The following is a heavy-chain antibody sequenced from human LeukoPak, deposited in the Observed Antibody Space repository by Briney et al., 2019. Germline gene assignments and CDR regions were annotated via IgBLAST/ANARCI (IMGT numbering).Heavy chain of an antibody. CDR1: GFTFRNYW. D-gene: IGHD1-1*01. V-gene: IGHV3-7*01. J-gene: IGHJ4*02. CDR3: VTSPRGTGHY. CDR2: IKQDGSEK. Sequence: GGSLRLSCAASGFTFRNYWMHWARQAPGAGLELVANIKQDGSEKYYVDSVKGRFTISRDNAKNSLDLQMNSLSAEDSAVYYCVTSPRGTGHYWGQGTLVTVSS.